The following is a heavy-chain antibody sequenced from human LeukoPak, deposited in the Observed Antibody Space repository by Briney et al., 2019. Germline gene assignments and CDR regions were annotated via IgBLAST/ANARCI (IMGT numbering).Heavy chain of an antibody. CDR3: ANPFYGSGPRGY. D-gene: IGHD3-10*01. V-gene: IGHV3-23*01. CDR2: ISGSGDST. CDR1: GFTFSSYA. Sequence: GGSLRLSCAASGFTFSSYAMSWVRQAPGKGLEWVSTISGSGDSTYYADSVKGRFTISRDNSKNTLYLQMNSLRAEDTAIYYCANPFYGSGPRGYWGQGTLVTVSS. J-gene: IGHJ4*02.